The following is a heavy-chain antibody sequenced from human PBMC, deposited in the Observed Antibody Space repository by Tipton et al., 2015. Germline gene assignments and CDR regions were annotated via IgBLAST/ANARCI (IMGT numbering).Heavy chain of an antibody. D-gene: IGHD5-12*01. CDR1: GGSFSGYY. J-gene: IGHJ4*02. Sequence: TLSLTCAVYGGSFSGYYWNWIRQTPGKGLEWIGEINHSGYTNYNPSLKTRVTISEDTSKNQFSLKLNSVTAADTAVYYCARVKAGYSGYVAWGRGTLVTVSS. CDR2: INHSGYT. V-gene: IGHV4-34*01. CDR3: ARVKAGYSGYVA.